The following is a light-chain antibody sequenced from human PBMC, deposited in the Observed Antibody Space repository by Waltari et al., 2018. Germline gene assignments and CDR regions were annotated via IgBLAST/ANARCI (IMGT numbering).Light chain of an antibody. CDR3: SSYTSSSSRL. Sequence: QSALTQPASVSGSPGQSIPIPCTGTSRHVGAYKYVSWYQQHPGKAPKLMIFDVSNRPSGVSTRFSGSKSGNTASLTISGLQAEDEAVYHCSSYTSSSSRLFGGGTKVTVL. J-gene: IGLJ3*02. CDR1: SRHVGAYKY. V-gene: IGLV2-14*03. CDR2: DVS.